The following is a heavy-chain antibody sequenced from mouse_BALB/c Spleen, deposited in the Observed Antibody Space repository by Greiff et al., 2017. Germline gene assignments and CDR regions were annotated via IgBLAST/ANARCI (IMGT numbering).Heavy chain of an antibody. Sequence: EVQLQQSGTVLARPGASVKMSCKASGYTFTSYWMHWVKQRPGQGLEWIGAIYPGNSDTSYNQKFKGKAKLTAVTSTSTAYMELSSLTNEDSAVYYCYYYDYDYYAMDYWGQGTSVTVSS. CDR2: IYPGNSDT. D-gene: IGHD2-4*01. CDR3: YYYDYDYYAMDY. V-gene: IGHV1-5*01. CDR1: GYTFTSYW. J-gene: IGHJ4*01.